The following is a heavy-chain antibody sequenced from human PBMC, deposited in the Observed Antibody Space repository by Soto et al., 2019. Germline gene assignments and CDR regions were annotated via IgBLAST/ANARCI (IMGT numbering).Heavy chain of an antibody. CDR1: GFNFNAYA. Sequence: GGSLRLSCAASGFNFNAYAMNWVRQAPGKGLERVSAISGSGGSTYYADSVKGRFTISRDNSKNTLYLQMNSLRSEVTAVYYCSIYKIPSPDIVVVVAATGWFDPWGQGTLVTVSS. CDR3: SIYKIPSPDIVVVVAATGWFDP. CDR2: ISGSGGST. D-gene: IGHD2-15*01. V-gene: IGHV3-23*01. J-gene: IGHJ5*02.